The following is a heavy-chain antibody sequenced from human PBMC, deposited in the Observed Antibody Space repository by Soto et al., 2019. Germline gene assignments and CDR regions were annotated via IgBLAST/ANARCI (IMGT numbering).Heavy chain of an antibody. J-gene: IGHJ6*03. CDR2: ISSSGSTI. CDR3: ASEDVRFYSSSWYANYYSYLDV. D-gene: IGHD6-13*01. Sequence: QVQLVESGGGLVKPGGSLRLSCAASGFTFSDYYMSWIRQAPGKGLEWVSYISSSGSTIYYADSVKGRFTISRDNAKNSLYLQMNSMRAEDTAVYYCASEDVRFYSSSWYANYYSYLDVWCKGTTVTVSS. CDR1: GFTFSDYY. V-gene: IGHV3-11*01.